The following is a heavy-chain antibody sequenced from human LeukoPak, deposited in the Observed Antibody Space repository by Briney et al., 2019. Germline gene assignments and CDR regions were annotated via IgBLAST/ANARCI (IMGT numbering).Heavy chain of an antibody. CDR1: GFTFRNYV. CDR3: AREGYHGSGSPPSLYFDY. CDR2: TSSALNVK. D-gene: IGHD3-10*01. J-gene: IGHJ4*02. Sequence: PGGSLRLSCAASGFTFRNYVIHWVRQTPGKGLEWVADTSSALNVKLYADSVKGRFTISRDNSRSTLYLQMNSLRPEDTAIYYCAREGYHGSGSPPSLYFDYWGQGTLVTVSS. V-gene: IGHV3-30-3*01.